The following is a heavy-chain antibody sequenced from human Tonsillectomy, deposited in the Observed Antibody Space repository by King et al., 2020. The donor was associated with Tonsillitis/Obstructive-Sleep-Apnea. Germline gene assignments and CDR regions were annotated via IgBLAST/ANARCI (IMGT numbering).Heavy chain of an antibody. J-gene: IGHJ6*03. CDR1: GFTFSDYC. CDR2: ISSSGSTI. D-gene: IGHD3-16*01. V-gene: IGHV3-11*01. Sequence: VQLVESGGGLVKPGGSLRLSCAASGFTFSDYCMSWIRQAPGKGLEWVSYISSSGSTIYYADSVKGRFTISRDNAKNSLYLQMNSLRAEDTAVYYCASTRGDDYVFYYYYYMDVWGKGTTVTVSS. CDR3: ASTRGDDYVFYYYYYMDV.